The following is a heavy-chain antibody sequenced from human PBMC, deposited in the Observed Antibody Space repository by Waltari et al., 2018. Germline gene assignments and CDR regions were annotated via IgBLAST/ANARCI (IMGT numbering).Heavy chain of an antibody. CDR1: GYTFTRYY. D-gene: IGHD3-22*01. J-gene: IGHJ4*02. Sequence: QVRLVQSGTEFKKPGASVKLSCRTSGYTFTRYYIHWVRQAPGQGLEWMGIVNLSNGGTNYAQKLRCRVTVTGDTSTSTVHMELSSLRSEDTAMYYCVREFSGGYFDYWGQGTLVTVSS. CDR3: VREFSGGYFDY. CDR2: VNLSNGGT. V-gene: IGHV1-46*01.